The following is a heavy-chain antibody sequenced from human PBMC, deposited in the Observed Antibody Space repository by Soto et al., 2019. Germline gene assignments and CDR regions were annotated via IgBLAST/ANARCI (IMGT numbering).Heavy chain of an antibody. CDR3: ARGRSSSWLSHYSYGMDV. J-gene: IGHJ6*02. V-gene: IGHV3-30-3*01. CDR2: ISADGDND. D-gene: IGHD6-13*01. CDR1: EITLSNFG. Sequence: QVQLVESGGGVVQPGRSLRLSCAASEITLSNFGLHWVRQAPGKGLEWVAFISADGDNDNYANSVRGRFTISRDNSKNTLSLQMNSLRVDDTAVYYCARGRSSSWLSHYSYGMDVWGQGSTVIVSS.